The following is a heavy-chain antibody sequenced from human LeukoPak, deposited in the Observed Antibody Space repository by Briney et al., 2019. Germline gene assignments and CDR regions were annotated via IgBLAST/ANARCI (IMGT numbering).Heavy chain of an antibody. D-gene: IGHD5-24*01. J-gene: IGHJ4*02. CDR2: IIPILGIA. CDR3: ARDNPEVATFDY. V-gene: IGHV1-69*04. Sequence: GASVKVSCKASGGTFSSYAIIWVRQAPGQGLEWMGRIIPILGIANYAQKFQGRVTITADKSTSTAYMELSSLRSEDTAVYYCARDNPEVATFDYWGQGTLVTVSS. CDR1: GGTFSSYA.